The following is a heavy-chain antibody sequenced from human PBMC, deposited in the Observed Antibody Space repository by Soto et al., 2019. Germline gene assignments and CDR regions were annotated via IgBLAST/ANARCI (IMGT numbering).Heavy chain of an antibody. J-gene: IGHJ4*02. CDR2: IVVGSGNT. CDR1: GFTFTSSA. D-gene: IGHD3-10*01. V-gene: IGHV1-58*01. Sequence: QMQLVQSGPEVKKPGTSVKVSCKASGFTFTSSAVQWVRQARGQRLEWIGWIVVGSGNTNYAQKFQERGTITRDMSKSTAYMELSSLRSEDTAVYYCAADSDYYGSGSYSGRGYYFDYWGQGTLVTVSS. CDR3: AADSDYYGSGSYSGRGYYFDY.